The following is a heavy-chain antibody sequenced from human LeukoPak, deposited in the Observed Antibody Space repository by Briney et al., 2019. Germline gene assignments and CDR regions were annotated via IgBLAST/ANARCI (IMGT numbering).Heavy chain of an antibody. Sequence: ASVKISCKASGYTFSGYYMHWVRQAPVQGLELMGRLNPNSGGTNYAQKFQGRVTMTRGTSISTAYMELSRLRFDDPAVYYCATEGKQQPDWFDPWGQGTLVTVSS. CDR2: LNPNSGGT. CDR3: ATEGKQQPDWFDP. J-gene: IGHJ5*02. D-gene: IGHD6-13*01. CDR1: GYTFSGYY. V-gene: IGHV1-2*06.